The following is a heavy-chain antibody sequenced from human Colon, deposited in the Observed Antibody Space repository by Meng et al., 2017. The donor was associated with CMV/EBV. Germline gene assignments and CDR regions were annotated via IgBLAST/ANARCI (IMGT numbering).Heavy chain of an antibody. CDR2: IRTKPYGETT. J-gene: IGHJ4*02. D-gene: IGHD2-2*01. CDR1: GFSFGDYT. CDR3: ARAPYCTSTSCHGYDS. Sequence: GGSLRLSCTASGFSFGDYTMTWVRQAPGKGLEWVGSIRTKPYGETTEHAASVKGRFTISRDDSKSVAYVQMSSLKREDTAVYYCARAPYCTSTSCHGYDSWGQGTLVTVSS. V-gene: IGHV3-49*04.